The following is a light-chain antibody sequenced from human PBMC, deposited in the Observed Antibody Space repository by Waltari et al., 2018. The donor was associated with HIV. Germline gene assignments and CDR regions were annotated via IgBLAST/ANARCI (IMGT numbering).Light chain of an antibody. CDR2: DAS. J-gene: IGKJ5*01. CDR1: QSVSGE. V-gene: IGKV3-11*01. Sequence: EIVLTQSPATLSLSPGERATLSCRAGQSVSGELAWYQQKPGLPPRLLSYDASNRATGIPGRFSGSGSGTDFTLTISSLEPEDFAVYYCQQRRYWPITFGQGTRLEIK. CDR3: QQRRYWPIT.